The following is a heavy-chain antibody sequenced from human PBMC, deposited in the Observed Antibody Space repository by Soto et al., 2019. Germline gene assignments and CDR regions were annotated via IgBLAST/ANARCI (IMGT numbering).Heavy chain of an antibody. CDR2: TSYDGGIK. D-gene: IGHD1-1*01. CDR1: GFSFSSYG. J-gene: IGHJ6*02. V-gene: IGHV3-30*03. Sequence: QGQLVESGGGVVQPGRSLRLSCAASGFSFSSYGMDWVRLAPGKGLEWVAATSYDGGIKHYVDSVKGRFTISRDNSKNTLNLQKNSLRVEDTATYYCAGALENPYFYYGLNVWGQGTTVTDSS. CDR3: AGALENPYFYYGLNV.